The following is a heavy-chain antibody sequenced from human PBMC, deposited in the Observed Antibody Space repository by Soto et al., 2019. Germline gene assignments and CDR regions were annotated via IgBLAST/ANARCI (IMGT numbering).Heavy chain of an antibody. D-gene: IGHD2-2*01. CDR3: ARFSTSCLWALDY. CDR2: ISSSSSTI. V-gene: IGHV3-48*01. CDR1: GFTFSSYS. Sequence: EVQLVESGGGLVQPGGSLRLSCAASGFTFSSYSMNWVRQAPGKGLEWVSYISSSSSTIYYADSVKGRFTSSRDNAKNSLYLQMNSLGADDAAVYYCARFSTSCLWALDYWGQGALVTVSS. J-gene: IGHJ4*02.